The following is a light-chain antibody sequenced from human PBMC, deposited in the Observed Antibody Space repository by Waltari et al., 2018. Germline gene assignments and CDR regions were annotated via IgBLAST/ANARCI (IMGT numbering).Light chain of an antibody. J-gene: IGKJ1*01. Sequence: DIVMTQSALSLPVTPGEPASISCRPRQSLLHSNAYNHLDWYLQKPGQSPQLLIYLGSNRASGVPDRFSGSGSGTDFTLKISRVEAEDVGVYYCMQALQTPPWTFGQGTKVEIK. CDR3: MQALQTPPWT. V-gene: IGKV2-28*01. CDR1: QSLLHSNAYNH. CDR2: LGS.